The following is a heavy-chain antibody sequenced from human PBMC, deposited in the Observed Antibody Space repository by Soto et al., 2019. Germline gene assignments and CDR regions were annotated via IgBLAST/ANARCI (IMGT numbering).Heavy chain of an antibody. CDR2: TSYDGTNE. V-gene: IGHV3-30*03. J-gene: IGHJ4*02. CDR3: VRSNRDYGDSHFDI. D-gene: IGHD4-17*01. Sequence: QVHLVESGGGVVQPGRSLRLSCAASGFTFSRYAMHWVRQAPGKGLEWVAVTSYDGTNEVYVGSVKGRFTISRDNSRNRLNRQMNSLRAEDTAVYYCVRSNRDYGDSHFDIWGQGTLVTVSP. CDR1: GFTFSRYA.